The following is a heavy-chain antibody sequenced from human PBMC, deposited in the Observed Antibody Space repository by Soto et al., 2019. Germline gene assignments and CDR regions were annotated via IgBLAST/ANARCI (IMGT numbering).Heavy chain of an antibody. D-gene: IGHD3-10*01. CDR2: ISGSGNRT. CDR1: GFPFSSYA. J-gene: IGHJ4*02. V-gene: IGHV3-23*01. CDR3: AKEYLYGSTRTDYFDY. Sequence: GGSLRLSCAASGFPFSSYAMSWVRQAPEEGLEWVSSISGSGNRTYYADSVKGRFTISRDNSKNTLFLQMNSLRAEDTAVYYCAKEYLYGSTRTDYFDYWGQGTLVTVSS.